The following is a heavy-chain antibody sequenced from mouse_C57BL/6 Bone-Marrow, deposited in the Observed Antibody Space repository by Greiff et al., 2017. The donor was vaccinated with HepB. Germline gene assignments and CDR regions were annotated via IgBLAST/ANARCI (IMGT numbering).Heavy chain of an antibody. V-gene: IGHV5-17*01. Sequence: EVKLMESGGGLVKPGGSLKLSCAASGFTFSDYGMHWVRQAPEKGLEWVAYISSGSSTIYYADTVKGRFTISRDNAKNTLFLQMTSLRSEDTAMYYCARRAAYDYADYWGQGTTLTVSS. J-gene: IGHJ2*01. CDR1: GFTFSDYG. CDR3: ARRAAYDYADY. CDR2: ISSGSSTI. D-gene: IGHD2-4*01.